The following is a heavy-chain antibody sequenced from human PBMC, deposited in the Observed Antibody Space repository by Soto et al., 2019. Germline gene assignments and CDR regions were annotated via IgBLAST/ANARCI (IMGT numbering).Heavy chain of an antibody. D-gene: IGHD2-8*01. J-gene: IGHJ4*02. CDR3: AKMVGATLVDY. CDR1: GAPISSTSTNNW. CDR2: IYHSGST. Sequence: QVQLQESGPGLVKPSGTMSLTCSVSGAPISSTSTNNWWTWVRQPPGKGLEWIGAIYHSGSTTYNPSLKSRVTMSVDKSKNQFSLRLCSVTAADTAVYYCAKMVGATLVDYWGQGTLVTFS. V-gene: IGHV4-4*02.